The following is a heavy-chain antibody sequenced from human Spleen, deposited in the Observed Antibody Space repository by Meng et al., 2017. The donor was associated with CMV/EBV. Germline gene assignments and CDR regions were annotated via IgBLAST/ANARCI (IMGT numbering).Heavy chain of an antibody. J-gene: IGHJ5*02. CDR2: IIPILGIA. CDR1: GGTFSSYA. V-gene: IGHV1-69*10. Sequence: SVKVSCKASGGTFSSYAISWVRQAPGQGLEWMGGIIPILGIANYAQKFRGRVTITADKSTSTAYMELSSLRSEDTAVYYCARDLGQTHVSSTTHWFDPWGQGTLVTVSS. CDR3: ARDLGQTHVSSTTHWFDP. D-gene: IGHD2-2*01.